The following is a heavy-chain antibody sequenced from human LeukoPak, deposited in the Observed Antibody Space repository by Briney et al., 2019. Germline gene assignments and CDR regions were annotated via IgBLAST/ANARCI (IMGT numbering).Heavy chain of an antibody. Sequence: GGSLRLSCAASGFTFSSYAMSWVRQAPGKGLEWVSSFSVSSGSAYYADSVKGRFTISRDNSKNTLYLQMNSLRAEDTAVYYCARAIPVVAVAVFAPDEGGEYYFDYWGQGTLVTVSS. J-gene: IGHJ4*02. CDR2: FSVSSGSA. CDR3: ARAIPVVAVAVFAPDEGGEYYFDY. CDR1: GFTFSSYA. V-gene: IGHV3-23*01. D-gene: IGHD6-19*01.